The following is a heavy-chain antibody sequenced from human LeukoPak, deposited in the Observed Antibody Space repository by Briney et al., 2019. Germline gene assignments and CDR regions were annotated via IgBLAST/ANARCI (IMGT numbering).Heavy chain of an antibody. CDR3: ARGKYSSGWDFDY. CDR1: GGSISSSSYY. D-gene: IGHD6-19*01. V-gene: IGHV4-61*05. J-gene: IGHJ4*02. Sequence: TSETLSLTCTVSGGSISSSSYYWGWIRQPPGKGLEWIGHIYYSGSTNYNPSLKSRVTISVDTSKNQFSLKLSSVTAADTAVYYCARGKYSSGWDFDYWGQGTLVTVSS. CDR2: IYYSGST.